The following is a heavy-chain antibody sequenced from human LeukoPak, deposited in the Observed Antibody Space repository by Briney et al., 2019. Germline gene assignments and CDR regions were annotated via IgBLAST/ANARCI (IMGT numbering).Heavy chain of an antibody. CDR2: IKQDGSEK. D-gene: IGHD3-22*01. CDR3: ARALDYYDSSGYSRYYYYGMDV. Sequence: GGSLRLSCAASGFTFSSYWMSWVRQAPGKGLEWVANIKQDGSEKYYVDSVKGRFTISRDNAKNSLYLQMNSLRAEDTAVYYCARALDYYDSSGYSRYYYYGMDVWGQGITVTVS. J-gene: IGHJ6*02. CDR1: GFTFSSYW. V-gene: IGHV3-7*01.